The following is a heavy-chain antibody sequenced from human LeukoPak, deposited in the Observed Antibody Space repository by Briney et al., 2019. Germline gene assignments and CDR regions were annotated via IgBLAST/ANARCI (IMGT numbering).Heavy chain of an antibody. D-gene: IGHD3-10*01. Sequence: NPSETLSLTCTVSGGSISSYYRSWIRQPPGKGLEWIGYIYYSGSTNYNPSLKSRVTISVDTSKNQFSLKLSSVTAADTAVYYCARGDGLWFGELLSAFDIWGQGTMVTVSS. J-gene: IGHJ3*02. CDR1: GGSISSYY. CDR3: ARGDGLWFGELLSAFDI. CDR2: IYYSGST. V-gene: IGHV4-59*01.